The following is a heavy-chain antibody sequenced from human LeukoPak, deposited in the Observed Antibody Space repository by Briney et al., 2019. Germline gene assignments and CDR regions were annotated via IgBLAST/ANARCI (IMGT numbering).Heavy chain of an antibody. CDR3: ARRSQVYYDSSGYFLGYFDL. CDR1: GGSISSGGYY. Sequence: SETLSLTCTVSGGSISSGGYYWSWIRQHPGKGLEWIVYIYYSGSTYYNPSLKSRVTISVDTSKNQFSLKLSSVTAADTAVYYCARRSQVYYDSSGYFLGYFDLWGRGTLVTVSS. J-gene: IGHJ2*01. D-gene: IGHD3-22*01. CDR2: IYYSGST. V-gene: IGHV4-31*03.